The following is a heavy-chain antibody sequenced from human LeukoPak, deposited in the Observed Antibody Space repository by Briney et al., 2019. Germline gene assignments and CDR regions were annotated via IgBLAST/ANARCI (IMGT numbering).Heavy chain of an antibody. V-gene: IGHV3-48*03. CDR3: ARFGSSGYYYVY. J-gene: IGHJ4*02. CDR2: ISPNGVIT. Sequence: GGSLRLSCAASGFTFSSHGMNWVRQAPGKGLEWVSGISPNGVITYYADSVKGRFTISRDNAKNSLYLQMNSLSAEDTAVYYCARFGSSGYYYVYWGQGTLVTVSS. D-gene: IGHD3-22*01. CDR1: GFTFSSHG.